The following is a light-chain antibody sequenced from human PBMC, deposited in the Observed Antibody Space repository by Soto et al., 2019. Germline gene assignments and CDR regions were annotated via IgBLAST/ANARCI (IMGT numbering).Light chain of an antibody. CDR3: QQRTNWPPIT. J-gene: IGKJ5*01. CDR1: QSIGSY. V-gene: IGKV3-11*01. CDR2: DAS. Sequence: EIVLTQSPATLSLSPGERATLSCRASQSIGSYLAWYQQKPGQAPRLLIYDASNRATGIPGRFIGGGSGTDFTLTISSLEPDDFAVYYCQQRTNWPPITFGQGTRLEIK.